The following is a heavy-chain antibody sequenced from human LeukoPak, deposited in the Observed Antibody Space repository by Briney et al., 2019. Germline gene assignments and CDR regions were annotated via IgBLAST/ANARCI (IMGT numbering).Heavy chain of an antibody. CDR3: AKSAGWQQLGRLDY. J-gene: IGHJ4*02. Sequence: GGSLRLSCAASGFTFSSYAMSWVRQAPGKGLEWVSAISGSGGSTYYADSVKGRFAISRDNSKNTLYLQMNSLRAEDTAVYYCAKSAGWQQLGRLDYWGQGTLVTVSS. V-gene: IGHV3-23*01. D-gene: IGHD6-13*01. CDR2: ISGSGGST. CDR1: GFTFSSYA.